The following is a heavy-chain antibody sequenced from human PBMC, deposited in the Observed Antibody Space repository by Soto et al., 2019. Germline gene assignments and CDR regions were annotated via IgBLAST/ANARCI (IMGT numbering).Heavy chain of an antibody. CDR2: ISYDGSNK. D-gene: IGHD2-15*01. Sequence: PGGSLRLSCAASGFTFSSYGMHWVRQAPGKGLEWVAVISYDGSNKYYADSVKGRFTISRDNSKNTLYLQMNSLRAEDTAVYYCAKDHIVDIVVVVAATDRYPQNDYWGQGTLVTVSS. CDR1: GFTFSSYG. J-gene: IGHJ4*02. CDR3: AKDHIVDIVVVVAATDRYPQNDY. V-gene: IGHV3-30*18.